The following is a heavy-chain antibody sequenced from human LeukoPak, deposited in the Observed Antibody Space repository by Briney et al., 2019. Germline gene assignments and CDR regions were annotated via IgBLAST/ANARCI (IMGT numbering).Heavy chain of an antibody. Sequence: GGSLRLSCSASEFPFSSYAMHWVRQAPGKGLEYVSAISDSGGSTYYADSVKGRFTISRDNSKNTLYLQMRAEDTAVYFCVRGYSFGPYGMDVWGQGTTVTVSS. CDR3: VRGYSFGPYGMDV. J-gene: IGHJ6*02. V-gene: IGHV3-64D*09. CDR1: EFPFSSYA. D-gene: IGHD2-15*01. CDR2: ISDSGGST.